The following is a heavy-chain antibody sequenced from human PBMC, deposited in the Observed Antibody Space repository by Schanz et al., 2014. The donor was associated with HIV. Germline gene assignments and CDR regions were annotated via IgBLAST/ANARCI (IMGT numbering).Heavy chain of an antibody. Sequence: QVQLVESGGGVVQPGASLRLSCAASGFTFRNYGMHWVRQAPGKGLEWVAVIWFDGSNKYYGDSVKGRVTGSRDNSNNKLFLQMNSLRADDTGVYYCARDLGYCGGGSCSWGQGTLVTVSS. CDR3: ARDLGYCGGGSCS. D-gene: IGHD2-15*01. V-gene: IGHV3-33*01. J-gene: IGHJ4*02. CDR2: IWFDGSNK. CDR1: GFTFRNYG.